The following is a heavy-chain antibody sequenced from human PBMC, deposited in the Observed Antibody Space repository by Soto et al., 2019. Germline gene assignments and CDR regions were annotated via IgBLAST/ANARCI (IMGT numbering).Heavy chain of an antibody. CDR1: GYSFTSYW. Sequence: HGESLKISCKGSGYSFTSYWIGWVRQMPGKGLEWMGIIYPGDSDTRYSPSFQGQVTISADKSISTAYLQWSSLTASDTAMYYCARASLGYCSSTSCYQGYYYYYGMDVWGQGITVTVSS. J-gene: IGHJ6*02. CDR2: IYPGDSDT. D-gene: IGHD2-2*01. CDR3: ARASLGYCSSTSCYQGYYYYYGMDV. V-gene: IGHV5-51*01.